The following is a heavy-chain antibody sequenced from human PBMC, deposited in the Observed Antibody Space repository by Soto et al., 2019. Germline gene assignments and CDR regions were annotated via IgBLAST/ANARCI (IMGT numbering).Heavy chain of an antibody. V-gene: IGHV4-59*01. J-gene: IGHJ1*01. Sequence: QVQLQESGPGLVKPSETLSLTCTVSGGSISSYYWSWIRQPPGKGLEWIGYIYYSGSTNYNPSLKSRVTISVDTSKNQFYLKLSSVTPADTAVYYCAARWAAAGEQYFQHWGQGTLVTVSS. CDR2: IYYSGST. D-gene: IGHD6-13*01. CDR1: GGSISSYY. CDR3: AARWAAAGEQYFQH.